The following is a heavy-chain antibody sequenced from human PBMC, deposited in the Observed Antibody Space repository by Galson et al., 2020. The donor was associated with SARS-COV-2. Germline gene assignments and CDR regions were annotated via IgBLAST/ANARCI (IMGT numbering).Heavy chain of an antibody. CDR1: GFTFGDYA. CDR3: AVVVRKTRPY. CDR2: IRSKANGETT. V-gene: IGHV3-49*03. D-gene: IGHD2-21*01. J-gene: IGHJ4*02. Sequence: GGSLRLSCTTSGFTFGDYAMSWFRQAPGKGLEWVGFIRSKANGETTQHAASVKGRFTISRDDSKSIAYLQMNSRNTEDTAVYYCAVVVRKTRPYWGQGTLVTVSS.